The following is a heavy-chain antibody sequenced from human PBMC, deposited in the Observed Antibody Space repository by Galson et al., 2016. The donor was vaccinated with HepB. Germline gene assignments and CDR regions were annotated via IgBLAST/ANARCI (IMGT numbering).Heavy chain of an antibody. CDR1: GGSFTGSY. V-gene: IGHV4-34*01. D-gene: IGHD5-18*01. J-gene: IGHJ4*02. Sequence: ETLSLTCAVYGGSFTGSYWSWVRQSPGKGLEWIGEIDHYGSTNSNPSLRSRVTISLDTSKNQFSLSLRSVTAADTAVYYCARGGRKGLWGYYFDYWGQGTLVPVSS. CDR2: IDHYGST. CDR3: ARGGRKGLWGYYFDY.